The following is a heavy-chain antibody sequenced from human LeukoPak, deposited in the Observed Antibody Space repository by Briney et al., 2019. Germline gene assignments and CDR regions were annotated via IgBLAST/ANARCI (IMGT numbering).Heavy chain of an antibody. CDR2: IYYSGST. V-gene: IGHV4-39*01. D-gene: IGHD2-15*01. CDR3: ARGVVVVAARNYFDY. Sequence: SETLSLTCTVSGGSISSSSYYWGWIRQPPGKGLEWIGSIYYSGSTYYNPSLKSRVTISVDTSKNQFSLKLSSVTAADTAVYYCARGVVVVAARNYFDYWGQGTLVTVSS. CDR1: GGSISSSSYY. J-gene: IGHJ4*02.